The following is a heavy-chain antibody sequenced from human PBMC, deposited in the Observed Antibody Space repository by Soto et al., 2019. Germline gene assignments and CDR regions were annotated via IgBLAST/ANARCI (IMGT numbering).Heavy chain of an antibody. D-gene: IGHD3-3*01. J-gene: IGHJ6*02. CDR3: ARAIDYVFWSGYNRPNYYSGMAV. CDR1: GYNFTSYG. V-gene: IGHV5-10-1*01. Sequence: GEPLQISWKGSGYNFTSYGISWVSKMPGKGLEWMGRIDPSDSYTNYSPSFQGHVTISADKSISTAYLQWSSLKASDTAMYYCARAIDYVFWSGYNRPNYYSGMAVGVQGTTVPGSS. CDR2: IDPSDSYT.